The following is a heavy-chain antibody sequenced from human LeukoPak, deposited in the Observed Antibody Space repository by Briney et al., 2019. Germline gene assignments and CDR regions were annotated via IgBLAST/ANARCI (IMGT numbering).Heavy chain of an antibody. CDR1: GYTFTGYY. CDR3: ARTASPEAAGLYYYYYYYMDV. Sequence: ASVKVSCKASGYTFTGYYMHWVRQAPGQGLEWMGWISAYNGNTNYAQKLQGRVTMTTDTSTSTAYMELRSLRSDDTAVYYCARTASPEAAGLYYYYYYYMDVWGKGTTVTISS. D-gene: IGHD6-13*01. J-gene: IGHJ6*03. CDR2: ISAYNGNT. V-gene: IGHV1-18*04.